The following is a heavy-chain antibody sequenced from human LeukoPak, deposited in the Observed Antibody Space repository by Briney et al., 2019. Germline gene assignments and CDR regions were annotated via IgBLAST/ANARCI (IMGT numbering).Heavy chain of an antibody. CDR1: GFTFSSYG. CDR3: ATNYGDYPIVAFDY. V-gene: IGHV3-33*01. D-gene: IGHD4-17*01. Sequence: GRSLRLSCAASGFTFSSYGMPWVRQAPGKGLEWVAVIWYDGSNKYYADSVKGRFTISRDNSKNTLYLQMNSLRAEDTAVYYCATNYGDYPIVAFDYWGQGTLVTVSS. CDR2: IWYDGSNK. J-gene: IGHJ4*02.